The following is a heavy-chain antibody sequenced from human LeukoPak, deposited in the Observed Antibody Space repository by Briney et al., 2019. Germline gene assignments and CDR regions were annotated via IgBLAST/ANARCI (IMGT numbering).Heavy chain of an antibody. V-gene: IGHV4-34*01. CDR3: ARGRYDFWSGYYRRNWFDP. J-gene: IGHJ5*02. CDR1: GGSFSGYY. Sequence: PSETLSLTCAVYGGSFSGYYWSWIRQPPGKGLEWIGEINHSGSTNYNPSLKSRVTISVDTSKNQFSLKLSSVTAADTAVYYCARGRYDFWSGYYRRNWFDPWGQGTLVTVSS. CDR2: INHSGST. D-gene: IGHD3-3*01.